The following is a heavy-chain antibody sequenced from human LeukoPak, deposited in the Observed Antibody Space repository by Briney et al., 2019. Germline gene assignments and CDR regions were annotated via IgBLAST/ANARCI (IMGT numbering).Heavy chain of an antibody. CDR2: ISSASGTT. V-gene: IGHV3-48*01. D-gene: IGHD5-18*01. J-gene: IGHJ4*02. CDR3: ATTGVQLWFGGFDY. CDR1: GFSLRNYG. Sequence: GGSLRLSCAASGFSLRNYGMNWVRQAPGKGLEWVSYISSASGTTIYADSVKGRFTISRDSSKNTLYLQMNSLRAEDTAVYYCATTGVQLWFGGFDYWGQGTLVTVSS.